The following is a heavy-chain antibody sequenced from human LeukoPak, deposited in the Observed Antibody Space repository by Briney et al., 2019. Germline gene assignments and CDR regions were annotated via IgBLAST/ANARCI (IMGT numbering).Heavy chain of an antibody. CDR1: GFTFSSYA. Sequence: AGGSLRLSCAAYGFTFSSYAMSWVRQAPGKGLEWVSAISGSGGSTYYADSVKGRFTISRDNSKNTLYLQMNSLRAEDTAVYYCAKDRSGQWELTYFDYWGQGTLVTVSS. D-gene: IGHD1-26*01. J-gene: IGHJ4*02. CDR3: AKDRSGQWELTYFDY. V-gene: IGHV3-23*01. CDR2: ISGSGGST.